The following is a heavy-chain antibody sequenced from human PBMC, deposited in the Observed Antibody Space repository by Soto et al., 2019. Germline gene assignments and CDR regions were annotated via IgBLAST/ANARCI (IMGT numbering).Heavy chain of an antibody. J-gene: IGHJ6*02. CDR1: GVSFNNNG. CDR3: ARVLYYGSGSYSPYGMDV. Sequence: QVQLVQSGAEVKKPGSSVKVSCKTSGVSFNNNGIGWVRQAPGHGLEWMGGVSPPFRTSHDARKFQGRISITADASTGTVNMELSSLTSEDTAQYYCARVLYYGSGSYSPYGMDVWGQGTTVTVSS. D-gene: IGHD3-10*01. V-gene: IGHV1-69*01. CDR2: VSPPFRTS.